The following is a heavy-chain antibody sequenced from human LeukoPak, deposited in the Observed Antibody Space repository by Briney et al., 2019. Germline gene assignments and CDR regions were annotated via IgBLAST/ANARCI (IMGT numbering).Heavy chain of an antibody. CDR3: SRVLYSSGWVFGGYCAMDV. CDR2: IESSSTYI. V-gene: IGHV3-21*01. CDR1: GFTFNSYS. J-gene: IGHJ6*02. Sequence: GGSLRLSCAASGFTFNSYSMNWVRQAPGKGLEWVSSIESSSTYIYYADSVKGRFTVSRNNAENSLYLQMNSLRAEDTAVYYCSRVLYSSGWVFGGYCAMDVWGQGTSVTVSS. D-gene: IGHD6-19*01.